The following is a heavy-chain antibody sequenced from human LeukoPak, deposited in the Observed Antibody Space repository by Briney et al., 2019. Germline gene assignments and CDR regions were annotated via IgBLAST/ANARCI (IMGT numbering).Heavy chain of an antibody. CDR1: GGSFSGYY. CDR2: INHSGST. CDR3: ARFPIAARPYYYYCMDV. D-gene: IGHD6-6*01. J-gene: IGHJ6*03. V-gene: IGHV4-34*01. Sequence: SETLSLTCAVYGGSFSGYYWSWIRQPPGKGLELIGEINHSGSTNYNPSLKSRVTISVDTSKNQFSLKLSSVTAADTAVYYCARFPIAARPYYYYCMDVWGKGTTVTVSS.